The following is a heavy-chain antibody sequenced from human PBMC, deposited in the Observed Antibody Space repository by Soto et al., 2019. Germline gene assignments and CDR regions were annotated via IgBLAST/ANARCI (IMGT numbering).Heavy chain of an antibody. CDR3: ARGADMAKDMDV. D-gene: IGHD5-12*01. CDR2: IYSGGNT. J-gene: IGHJ6*02. V-gene: IGHV3-53*01. Sequence: PEGSLRLSCAASGFTVSSKYMSWVRQAPGKGLEWVSVIYSGGNTHYADSVKGRSTISRDNSKNTLYLQMNSLRAEDTAVYYCARGADMAKDMDVWGQGTTVTVSS. CDR1: GFTVSSKY.